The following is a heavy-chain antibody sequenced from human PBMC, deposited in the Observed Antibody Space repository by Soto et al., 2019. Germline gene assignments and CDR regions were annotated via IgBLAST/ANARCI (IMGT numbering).Heavy chain of an antibody. CDR2: IIPIFGTA. CDR1: GGTFSSYA. D-gene: IGHD2-15*01. V-gene: IGHV1-69*12. CDR3: ARVREGYCSGGSCPNYFDY. Sequence: QVQLVQSGAEVKKPGSSVKVSCKASGGTFSSYAISWVRQAPGQGLEWMGGIIPIFGTANYAQKFQGRVTITADESTSTAYMELSSLRSEDTAVYYCARVREGYCSGGSCPNYFDYWGQGTLVTVSS. J-gene: IGHJ4*02.